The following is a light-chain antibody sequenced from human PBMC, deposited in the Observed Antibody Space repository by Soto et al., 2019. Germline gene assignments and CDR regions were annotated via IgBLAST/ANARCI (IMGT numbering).Light chain of an antibody. J-gene: IGLJ2*01. V-gene: IGLV2-14*01. CDR2: DVS. CDR3: SSYTSSSTLV. CDR1: SSDVGGYNY. Sequence: QSALTQPASVSGSPGQSITLSCTGTSSDVGGYNYVSWYQQHPGKAPKLMIYDVSNRPSGVSNRFSGSKSGNTASLTISGLQAEDEADYYCSSYTSSSTLVFGGGTQVTVL.